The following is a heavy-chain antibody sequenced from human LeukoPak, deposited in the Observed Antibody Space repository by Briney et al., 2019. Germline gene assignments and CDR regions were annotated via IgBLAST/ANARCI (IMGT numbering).Heavy chain of an antibody. CDR3: AKTSSQLIEYFDY. J-gene: IGHJ4*02. D-gene: IGHD3-10*01. Sequence: GGSLRLSCAASGFSFSTYAMGWVRQAPRQGQEWVSSISVSGGVTYYTDSVKGRFTISRDNSKNTLYLQMNSPRADDAAVYYCAKTSSQLIEYFDYWGQGTLVTVSS. CDR2: ISVSGGVT. CDR1: GFSFSTYA. V-gene: IGHV3-23*01.